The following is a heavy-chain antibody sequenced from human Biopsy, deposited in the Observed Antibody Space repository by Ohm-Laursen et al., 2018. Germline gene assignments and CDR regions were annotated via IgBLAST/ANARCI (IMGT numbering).Heavy chain of an antibody. V-gene: IGHV1-2*02. CDR2: IYPNNGDT. Sequence: GASVKVSCKGVGYTFTGYYIHWVRQAPGQGLEWMGYIYPNNGDTKYAQNFQGRVTMTRDTSTSTAYMEVSRLRSGDTAVYYCARREQLLNPWKLLVRGPNGYYSHAMDVWGPGTTVTVSS. CDR3: ARREQLLNPWKLLVRGPNGYYSHAMDV. CDR1: GYTFTGYY. J-gene: IGHJ6*02. D-gene: IGHD1/OR15-1a*01.